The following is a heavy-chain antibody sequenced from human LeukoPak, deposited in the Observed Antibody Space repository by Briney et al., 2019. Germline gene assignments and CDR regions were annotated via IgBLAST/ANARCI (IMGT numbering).Heavy chain of an antibody. Sequence: GASVKVSCKASGGTFSSYAISWVRQAPGQGLEWMGRIIPILGIANYAQKFQGRVTITADKSTSTAYMELSSLRSEDTAVYYCARDLIVVVVAATSRYGMDVWGQGTTVTVSS. CDR3: ARDLIVVVVAATSRYGMDV. D-gene: IGHD2-15*01. J-gene: IGHJ6*02. CDR1: GGTFSSYA. V-gene: IGHV1-69*04. CDR2: IIPILGIA.